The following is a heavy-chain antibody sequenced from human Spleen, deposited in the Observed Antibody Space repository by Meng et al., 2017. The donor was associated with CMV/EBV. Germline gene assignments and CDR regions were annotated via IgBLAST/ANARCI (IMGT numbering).Heavy chain of an antibody. D-gene: IGHD6-6*01. CDR2: INPGSGST. Sequence: ASVKVSCKASGYTFTGYYMHWVRQAPGQGLEWMGMINPGSGSTSNAQKFQGRVTMTTDTSTTTVYMELSSLRSEDTAVYYCAKYSGSSSELHCSGCYGMGVWGQGTTVTVSS. V-gene: IGHV1-46*01. CDR1: GYTFTGYY. J-gene: IGHJ6*02. CDR3: AKYSGSSSELHCSGCYGMGV.